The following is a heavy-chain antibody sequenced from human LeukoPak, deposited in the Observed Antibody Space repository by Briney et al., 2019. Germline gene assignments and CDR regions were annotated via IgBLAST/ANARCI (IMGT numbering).Heavy chain of an antibody. J-gene: IGHJ6*03. Sequence: GGSLRLSCAASGFTFSSYEMNWVRQAPGKGLEWVSYISSSGSTIYYADSVKGRFTISRDNAENSLYLQMNSLRAEDTAVYYCARRRGYYYYYMDVWGKGTTVTVSS. CDR3: ARRRGYYYYYMDV. CDR1: GFTFSSYE. CDR2: ISSSGSTI. V-gene: IGHV3-48*03. D-gene: IGHD3-10*01.